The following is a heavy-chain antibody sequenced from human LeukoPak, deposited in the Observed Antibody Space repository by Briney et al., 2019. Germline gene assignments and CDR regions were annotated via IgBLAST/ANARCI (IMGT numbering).Heavy chain of an antibody. CDR3: ARAPRSSWYSH. CDR1: GYTLTSYS. V-gene: IGHV1-18*01. D-gene: IGHD6-13*01. J-gene: IGHJ4*02. CDR2: ISAYNGNT. Sequence: ASVKVSCKASGYTLTSYSISWVRQAPGQALEWMGWISAYNGNTNYAQKLQGRVTMTTDTSTSTAYMELRSLRSDDTAVYYCARAPRSSWYSHWGQGTLVTVSS.